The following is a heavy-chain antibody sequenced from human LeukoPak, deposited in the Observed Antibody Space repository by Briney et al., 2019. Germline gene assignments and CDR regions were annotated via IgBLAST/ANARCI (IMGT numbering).Heavy chain of an antibody. CDR2: MNPNSGNT. J-gene: IGHJ4*02. D-gene: IGHD2-21*01. V-gene: IGHV1-8*02. CDR1: GHTFTSYD. CDR3: ARDPVVVIRGGNYFDY. Sequence: GASVKVSCKASGHTFTSYDINWVRQATGQGLEWMGWMNPNSGNTGYAQKLQGRVTMTTDTSTSTAYMELRSLRSDDTAVYYCARDPVVVIRGGNYFDYWGQGSLVTVSS.